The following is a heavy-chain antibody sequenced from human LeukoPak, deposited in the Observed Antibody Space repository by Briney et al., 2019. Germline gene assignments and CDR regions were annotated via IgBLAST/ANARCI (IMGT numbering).Heavy chain of an antibody. D-gene: IGHD4-17*01. CDR1: GGSFSGYY. CDR2: IYYSGST. J-gene: IGHJ5*02. V-gene: IGHV4-31*11. CDR3: ARARHDYGDLAVGFDP. Sequence: PSETLSLTCAVYGGSFSGYYWSWIRQHPGKGLEWIGYIYYSGSTYYNPSLKSRVTISVDTSKNQFSLKLSSVTAADTAVYYCARARHDYGDLAVGFDPWGQGTLVTVSS.